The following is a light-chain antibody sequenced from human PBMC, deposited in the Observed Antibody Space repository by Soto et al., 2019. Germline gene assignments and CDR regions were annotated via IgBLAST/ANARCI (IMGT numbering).Light chain of an antibody. CDR2: ATS. V-gene: IGKV3-20*01. J-gene: IGKJ1*01. CDR3: HQFGYSPRT. CDR1: QTVNSDY. Sequence: DIVLTQAPGTLSLSPGETATLSCRASQTVNSDYLAWFQQRPGQAPRLLIFATSRRATDIPDRFSRSGSGTDFTLAIRRLDPEDFAVYYCHQFGYSPRTFGQGTKVDIK.